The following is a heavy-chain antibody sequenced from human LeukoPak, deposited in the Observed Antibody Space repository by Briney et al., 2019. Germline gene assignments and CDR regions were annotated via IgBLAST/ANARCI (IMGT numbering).Heavy chain of an antibody. V-gene: IGHV3-30-3*01. CDR2: ISNDGSNN. CDR3: AREGRPNAFDI. Sequence: GGSLRLSCAASGFTFNTYTLHWVRQAPGNGLEWVAVISNDGSNNYYADSVKGRFTVSRDNAKNSLYLQMNSLRAEDTAVYYCAREGRPNAFDIWGQGTMVTVSS. CDR1: GFTFNTYT. J-gene: IGHJ3*02.